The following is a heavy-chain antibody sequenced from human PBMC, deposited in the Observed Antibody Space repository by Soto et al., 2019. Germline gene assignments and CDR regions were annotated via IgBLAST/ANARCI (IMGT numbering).Heavy chain of an antibody. Sequence: QVQLQESGPGLVKPSGTLSLTCAVSGGSIGSDNWWNWVRQPPGQGLEWIGEVYRSGSTNYDPSLKSRVTISIDMSKNQCSLTLTSVTAADTAMYYCARNGVYSLGSWGQGTLVTVSS. J-gene: IGHJ5*02. CDR2: VYRSGST. D-gene: IGHD4-17*01. CDR1: GGSIGSDNW. CDR3: ARNGVYSLGS. V-gene: IGHV4-4*02.